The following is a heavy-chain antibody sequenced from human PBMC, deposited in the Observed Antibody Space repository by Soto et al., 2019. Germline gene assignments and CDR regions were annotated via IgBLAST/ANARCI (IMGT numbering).Heavy chain of an antibody. V-gene: IGHV4-34*01. CDR3: ARGGVRYYYYGMDV. J-gene: IGHJ6*02. Sequence: PSETLSLTCAVYGGSFSGYYWSWIRQPPGKGLEWIGEINHSGSTNYNPSLKSRVTISVDTSKNQFSLKLSSVTAADTAVYYCARGGVRYYYYGMDVWGQGTTVTVSS. D-gene: IGHD3-3*01. CDR1: GGSFSGYY. CDR2: INHSGST.